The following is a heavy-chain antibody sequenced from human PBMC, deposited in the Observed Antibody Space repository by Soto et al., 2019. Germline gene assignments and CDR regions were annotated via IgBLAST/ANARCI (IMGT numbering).Heavy chain of an antibody. CDR3: ARDGAKGGYDLLIDN. CDR2: IIPMFGIA. D-gene: IGHD5-12*01. Sequence: QVQLVQSGAEVKKPGSSVKVSCKASGGTFSTYSISWVRQAPGQGLEWMGRIIPMFGIANYAQEFQGRVTITADKSTSTAYMELSSLRSEDTAVYYCARDGAKGGYDLLIDNWGQGTLVTVSS. CDR1: GGTFSTYS. V-gene: IGHV1-69*08. J-gene: IGHJ4*02.